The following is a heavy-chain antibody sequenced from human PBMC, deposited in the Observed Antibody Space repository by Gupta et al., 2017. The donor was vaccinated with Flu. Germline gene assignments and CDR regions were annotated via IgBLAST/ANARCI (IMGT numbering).Heavy chain of an antibody. D-gene: IGHD3-22*01. CDR2: MSASGGST. Sequence: EVQLLESGGGLVHPGGSLRLSCAAYGFPFSSYIMHWVRQAPGKGLEWVSAMSASGGSTYYGDSVKGRFTISRDNSKNTLYLQMNSLRAEDTAVYFCAKDLHRFARYSGYFDHWGQGTLVPVSS. J-gene: IGHJ4*02. CDR1: GFPFSSYI. V-gene: IGHV3-23*01. CDR3: AKDLHRFARYSGYFDH.